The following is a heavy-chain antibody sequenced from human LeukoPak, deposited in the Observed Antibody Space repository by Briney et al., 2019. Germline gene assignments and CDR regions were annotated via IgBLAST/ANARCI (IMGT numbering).Heavy chain of an antibody. V-gene: IGHV3-48*03. J-gene: IGHJ4*02. D-gene: IGHD6-19*01. Sequence: GGSLRLSCAASGFTFSSYEMNWVRQAPGKGLEWVSYISSSGSTIYYADSVKGRFTISRDNAKNSLYLQMNSLRDKDTAVYYCARGQWLAFDYWGQGTLVTVSS. CDR1: GFTFSSYE. CDR2: ISSSGSTI. CDR3: ARGQWLAFDY.